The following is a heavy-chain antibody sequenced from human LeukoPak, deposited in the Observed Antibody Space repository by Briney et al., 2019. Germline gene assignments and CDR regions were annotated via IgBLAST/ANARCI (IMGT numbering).Heavy chain of an antibody. J-gene: IGHJ4*02. V-gene: IGHV1-46*01. CDR1: AYTFTTFH. CDR3: VISRGWWALFDY. CDR2: INPSGHSA. D-gene: IGHD6-19*01. Sequence: GASVNVSRKASAYTFTTFHMHWVRQVPGQGPEWMGMINPSGHSATPTEKFQDRVTMTWDTSTSTVYMDLTSLTSEDTAVYYCVISRGWWALFDYWGQGTLVTVSS.